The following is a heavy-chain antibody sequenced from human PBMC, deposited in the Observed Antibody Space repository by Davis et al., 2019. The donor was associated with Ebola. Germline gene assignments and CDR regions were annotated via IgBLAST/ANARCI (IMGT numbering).Heavy chain of an antibody. CDR2: IYSGGST. D-gene: IGHD4-11*01. J-gene: IGHJ6*02. CDR1: GFTVSSNY. CDR3: ASFRLPYYYGMDV. V-gene: IGHV3-53*01. Sequence: GESLKISCAASGFTVSSNYMSWVRQAPGKGLEWVSVIYSGGSTYYADSVKGRFTISRDNSKNTLYLQMNSLRAEDTAVYYCASFRLPYYYGMDVWGQGTLVTVSS.